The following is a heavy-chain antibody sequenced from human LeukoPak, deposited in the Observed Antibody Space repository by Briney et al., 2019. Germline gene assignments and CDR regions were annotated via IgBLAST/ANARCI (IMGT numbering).Heavy chain of an antibody. CDR2: INPSGGST. CDR1: GYTFTSYY. Sequence: ASVKVSCKASGYTFTSYYMHWVRQAPGQGLEWMGIINPSGGSTSYAQKFQGRVTMTRDTSTSTVYMELSSLRSEDTAVYYCARSYDSSGYLGGYYFDYWGQGTLVTVSS. J-gene: IGHJ4*02. V-gene: IGHV1-46*01. D-gene: IGHD3-22*01. CDR3: ARSYDSSGYLGGYYFDY.